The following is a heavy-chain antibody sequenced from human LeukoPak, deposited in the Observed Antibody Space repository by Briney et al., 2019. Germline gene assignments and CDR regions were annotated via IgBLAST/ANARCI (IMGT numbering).Heavy chain of an antibody. CDR3: ARWDYYGSGSYYDY. D-gene: IGHD3-10*01. Sequence: ASVKVSCKASGYTFTSYDINWVRQATGQGLEWMGWMNPNSGNTGYAQKFQGRVTITRNTSISTAYMELSSLRSDDTAVYYCARWDYYGSGSYYDYWGQGTLVTVSS. CDR2: MNPNSGNT. V-gene: IGHV1-8*03. CDR1: GYTFTSYD. J-gene: IGHJ4*02.